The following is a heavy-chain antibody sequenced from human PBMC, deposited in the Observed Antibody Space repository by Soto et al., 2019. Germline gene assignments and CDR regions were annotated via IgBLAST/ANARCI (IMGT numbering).Heavy chain of an antibody. CDR2: FSGSGLTT. V-gene: IGHV3-23*01. D-gene: IGHD1-1*01. CDR3: ARKDWNPGDLFDF. Sequence: EVQLLESGGNLVQPGGSLRLSCAASGFTFSDYAMSWVRQAPGKGLEWVSTFSGSGLTTYYADSVKGRFTISRDNSKNTLYLQMNSLRADDSAVYYCARKDWNPGDLFDFWGQGTLVTVSS. CDR1: GFTFSDYA. J-gene: IGHJ4*02.